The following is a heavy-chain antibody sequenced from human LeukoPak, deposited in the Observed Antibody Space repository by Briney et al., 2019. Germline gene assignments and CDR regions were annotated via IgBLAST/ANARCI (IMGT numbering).Heavy chain of an antibody. D-gene: IGHD1-20*01. CDR1: GFTFDDYA. V-gene: IGHV3-43*02. Sequence: GGSLRLSCAVSGFTFDDYAMHWVRQAPGKGLEWVSLISGDGGSTYYADSVKGRFTISRDNSKNSLYLQMNSLRTEDTALYYCAKGFITGINYGMDVWGQGTTVTVSS. J-gene: IGHJ6*02. CDR3: AKGFITGINYGMDV. CDR2: ISGDGGST.